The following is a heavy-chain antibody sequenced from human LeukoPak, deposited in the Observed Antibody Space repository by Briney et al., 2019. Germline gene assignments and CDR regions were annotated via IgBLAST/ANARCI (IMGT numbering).Heavy chain of an antibody. J-gene: IGHJ4*02. CDR3: AREIQHGSGSSLDD. CDR1: GFTFSSYG. CDR2: VYQDGSDK. Sequence: GGSLRLSCAASGFTFSSYGMHWVRQAPGKGLEWVAVVYQDGSDKYYADSVKGRFTISRDNSKSTLYLQMNSLRAEDTALYYCAREIQHGSGSSLDDWGQGTLVAVSS. D-gene: IGHD3-10*01. V-gene: IGHV3-33*08.